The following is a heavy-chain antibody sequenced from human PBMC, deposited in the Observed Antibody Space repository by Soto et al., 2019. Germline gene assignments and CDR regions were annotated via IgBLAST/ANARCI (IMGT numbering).Heavy chain of an antibody. V-gene: IGHV3-15*01. CDR1: GFTFSNAW. CDR3: TTDIEYYDFWSGYSSDYYYYGMDV. Sequence: EVQLVESGGGLVKPGGSLRLSCAASGFTFSNAWMSWVRQAPGKGLEWVGRIKSKTDGGTTDYAAPVKGRFTISRDDSKNTLYLQMNSLKTEDTAVYYCTTDIEYYDFWSGYSSDYYYYGMDVWGQGTTVTVSS. J-gene: IGHJ6*02. D-gene: IGHD3-3*01. CDR2: IKSKTDGGTT.